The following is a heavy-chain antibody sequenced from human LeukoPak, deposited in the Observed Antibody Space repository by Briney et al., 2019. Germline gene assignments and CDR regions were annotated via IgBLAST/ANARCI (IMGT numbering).Heavy chain of an antibody. V-gene: IGHV4-59*08. CDR2: IDDSGTT. CDR1: GGSISSYY. Sequence: SETLSLTCTVSGGSISSYYWSWIRQPPGKGLEWIGYIDDSGTTNYNPSLKSRVTISVDTSKNQFPLKLSSVTAADTVVYYCARLNYDFWRGYYFDYWGQGTLVTVSS. CDR3: ARLNYDFWRGYYFDY. D-gene: IGHD3-3*01. J-gene: IGHJ4*02.